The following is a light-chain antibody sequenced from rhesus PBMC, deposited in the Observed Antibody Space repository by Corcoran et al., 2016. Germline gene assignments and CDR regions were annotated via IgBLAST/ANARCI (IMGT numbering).Light chain of an antibody. CDR2: AAS. Sequence: DIQMSQSPSSLSASVGDKVTITCRASQGISNALAWYQQKPGKAPKLLIYAASSLESGVPSRFSGRRSWTDFTLTISSLQPEDFATYYCQQCYSTPWTFGQGTKVEIK. V-gene: IGKV1-33*02. CDR3: QQCYSTPWT. J-gene: IGKJ1*01. CDR1: QGISNA.